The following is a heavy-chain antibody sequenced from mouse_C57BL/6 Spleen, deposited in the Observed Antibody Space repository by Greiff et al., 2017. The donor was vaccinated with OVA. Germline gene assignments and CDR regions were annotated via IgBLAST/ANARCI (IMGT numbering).Heavy chain of an antibody. D-gene: IGHD1-1*01. Sequence: EVQLQQSGPELVKPGASVKMSCKASGYTFTDYNMHWVKQSHGKSLEWIGYINPNNGGTSYNQKFKGKATLTVNKSSSTAYMELRSLTSEDSAVYYCARFITTALASGYFGYWGQGTTLTVSS. CDR1: GYTFTDYN. CDR3: ARFITTALASGYFGY. J-gene: IGHJ2*01. V-gene: IGHV1-22*01. CDR2: INPNNGGT.